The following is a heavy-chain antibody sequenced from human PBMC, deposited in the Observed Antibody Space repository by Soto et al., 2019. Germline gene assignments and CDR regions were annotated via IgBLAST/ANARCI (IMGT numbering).Heavy chain of an antibody. J-gene: IGHJ4*02. CDR2: ISSSSSTI. V-gene: IGHV3-48*01. CDR1: GFTFRNYA. Sequence: GGSLRLSCVASGFTFRNYAMNWVRQAPGKGLEWVSYISSSSSTIYYADSVKGRFTISRDNAKNSLYLQMNSLRAEDTAVYYCARANYYGSPGDFDYWGQGTLVTVSS. D-gene: IGHD3-10*01. CDR3: ARANYYGSPGDFDY.